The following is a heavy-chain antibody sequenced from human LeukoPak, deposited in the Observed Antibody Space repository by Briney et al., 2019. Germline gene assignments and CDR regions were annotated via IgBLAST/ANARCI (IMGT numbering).Heavy chain of an antibody. CDR2: ISYDGSNK. Sequence: PGGSLRLSCAASGFTFSSYGMHWVRQAPGKGLEWVAVISYDGSNKYYADSVKGRFTISRDNSKNTLYLQMNSLRAEDTAVYYCVKSSMVRGPTFFDYWGQGTLVTVSS. D-gene: IGHD3-10*01. J-gene: IGHJ4*02. CDR3: VKSSMVRGPTFFDY. CDR1: GFTFSSYG. V-gene: IGHV3-30*18.